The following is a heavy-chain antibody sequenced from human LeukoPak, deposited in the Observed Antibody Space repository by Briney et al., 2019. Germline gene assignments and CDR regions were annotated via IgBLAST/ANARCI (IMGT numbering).Heavy chain of an antibody. V-gene: IGHV3-48*04. Sequence: PGGSLRLSCAASGFTFSSYSMNWVRQAPGKGLEWVSYISSSGSTIYYADSVKGRFTISRDNAKNSLYLQMNSLRAEDTAVYYCAREPNLAYVDWSGNWFDPWGQGTLVTVSS. D-gene: IGHD3-10*01. CDR1: GFTFSSYS. CDR2: ISSSGSTI. CDR3: AREPNLAYVDWSGNWFDP. J-gene: IGHJ5*02.